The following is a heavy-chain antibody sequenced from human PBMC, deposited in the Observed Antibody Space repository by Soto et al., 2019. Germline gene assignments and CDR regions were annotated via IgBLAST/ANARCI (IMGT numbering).Heavy chain of an antibody. CDR1: GGSISSYY. D-gene: IGHD6-19*01. V-gene: IGHV4-59*01. CDR2: IYYSGST. J-gene: IGHJ3*02. Sequence: QVQLQESGPGLVKPSETLSLTCTVSGGSISSYYWSWIRQPPGKGLEWIGYIYYSGSTNYNPSLKSRVTISVDTSKNQFSLKLSSVTAADTAVYYCARFRSIAVAGKDAFDIWGQGTMVTVSS. CDR3: ARFRSIAVAGKDAFDI.